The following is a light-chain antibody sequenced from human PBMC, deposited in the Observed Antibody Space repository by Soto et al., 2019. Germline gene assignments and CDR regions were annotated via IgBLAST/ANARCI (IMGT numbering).Light chain of an antibody. CDR1: SGHSNYA. Sequence: QLVLTQSPSASASLGASVKLTCTLSSGHSNYAIAWHQQQPEKGPRYLMKLNSDGSHSKEDGIPDRFSGSSSGAERYLTISSLQSEDEADYYCQTWGTGIQIFGGGTKLTVL. CDR2: LNSDGSH. V-gene: IGLV4-69*01. CDR3: QTWGTGIQI. J-gene: IGLJ2*01.